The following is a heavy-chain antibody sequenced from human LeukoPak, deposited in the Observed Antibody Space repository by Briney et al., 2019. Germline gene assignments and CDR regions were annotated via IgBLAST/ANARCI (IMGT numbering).Heavy chain of an antibody. J-gene: IGHJ5*02. CDR3: ATGRLSASGFDP. V-gene: IGHV3-53*01. CDR1: GFTVSDNC. D-gene: IGHD1-26*01. Sequence: PGGSLRLSFAASGFTVSDNCVTWVRQAPGKGLEWVSVICGDGSTYYTDSVKGRFTISRDNSKNTLYLQMNSLRAEDTAVYYCATGRLSASGFDPWGQGTLVTVSS. CDR2: ICGDGST.